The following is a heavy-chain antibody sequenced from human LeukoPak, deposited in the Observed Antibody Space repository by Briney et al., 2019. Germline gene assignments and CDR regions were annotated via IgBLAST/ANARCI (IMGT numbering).Heavy chain of an antibody. J-gene: IGHJ4*02. CDR2: ISWNSGSI. CDR3: AKGNGDGYNPYYFDY. CDR1: GFTFDDYA. D-gene: IGHD5-24*01. V-gene: IGHV3-9*03. Sequence: GGSLRLSCAASGFTFDDYAMHWVRQAPGKGLEWVSGISWNSGSIGYADSVKGRFTISRDNAKNSLYLQMNSLRAEDMALYYCAKGNGDGYNPYYFDYWGQGTLVTVSS.